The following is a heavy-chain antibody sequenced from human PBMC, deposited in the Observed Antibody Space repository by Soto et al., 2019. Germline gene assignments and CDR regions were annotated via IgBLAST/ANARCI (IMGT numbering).Heavy chain of an antibody. D-gene: IGHD3-3*01. Sequence: GGSLRLSCAASGFTVSSNYMSWVRQAPGKGLEWVSVIYSGGITYYADSVKGRFTISRDNSKNTLYLHMNSLIAEDTAVYYCARGLRADFWRNYYYYGTPVWGQGTTVTVSS. CDR2: IYSGGIT. V-gene: IGHV3-53*01. CDR1: GFTVSSNY. CDR3: ARGLRADFWRNYYYYGTPV. J-gene: IGHJ6*02.